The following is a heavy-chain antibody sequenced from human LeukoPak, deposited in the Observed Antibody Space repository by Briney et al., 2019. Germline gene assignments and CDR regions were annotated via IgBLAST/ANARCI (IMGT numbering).Heavy chain of an antibody. CDR1: GGSISSGGYS. CDR2: IYHSGST. D-gene: IGHD3-10*01. CDR3: ARDNYYGSGSYYLWFDP. J-gene: IGHJ5*02. V-gene: IGHV4-30-2*01. Sequence: SQTLSLTCAVSGGSISSGGYSWSWIRQPPGKGLEWIGYIYHSGSTYYNPSLKSRVTISVDRSKNQFSLKLSSVTAADTAVYYCARDNYYGSGSYYLWFDPWGQGTLVTVS.